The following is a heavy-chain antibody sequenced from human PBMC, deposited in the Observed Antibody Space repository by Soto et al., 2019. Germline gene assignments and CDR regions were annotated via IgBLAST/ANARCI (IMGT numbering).Heavy chain of an antibody. CDR3: ARXDLVLRYFDWLSNWFDP. D-gene: IGHD3-9*01. Sequence: SETLSLTCTVSGGSISSSSYYWGWIRQPPGKGLEWIGSIYYSGSTYYNPSLKSRVTISVDTSKNQFSLKLSSVTAADTAVYYCARXDLVLRYFDWLSNWFDPWGQGTLVTVSS. J-gene: IGHJ5*02. CDR2: IYYSGST. CDR1: GGSISSSSYY. V-gene: IGHV4-39*01.